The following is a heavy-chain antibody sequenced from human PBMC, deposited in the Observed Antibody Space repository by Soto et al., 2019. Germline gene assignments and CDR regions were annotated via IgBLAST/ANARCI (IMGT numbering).Heavy chain of an antibody. J-gene: IGHJ3*02. Sequence: GGSLRLSCEASGFAFDSYSMNWVRQAPGKGLEWVSYISSSSSVTHYIDSVKGRFTISRDSAKNSLYLQMNSLRDEDTAVYYCARDYVYAFDXWGQGTVVTVSS. CDR1: GFAFDSYS. V-gene: IGHV3-48*02. D-gene: IGHD2-8*01. CDR2: ISSSSSVT. CDR3: ARDYVYAFDX.